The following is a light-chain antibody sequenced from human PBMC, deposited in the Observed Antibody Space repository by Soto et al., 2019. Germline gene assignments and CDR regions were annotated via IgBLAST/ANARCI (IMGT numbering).Light chain of an antibody. CDR3: QQYNNCGLS. CDR2: GSS. V-gene: IGKV3D-15*01. CDR1: ENVGTN. Sequence: IVMTQSPATLSVSPGEGVTLSCRASENVGTNLAWYQQKPGQAPRLLIYGSSTRATGIPATFSGSGSGTEFTLTISSVQSEESAIYYWQQYNNCGLSFGGGTKVEIK. J-gene: IGKJ4*01.